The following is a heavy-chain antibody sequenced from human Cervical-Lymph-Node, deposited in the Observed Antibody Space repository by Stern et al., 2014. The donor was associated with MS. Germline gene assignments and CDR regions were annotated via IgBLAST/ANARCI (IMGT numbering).Heavy chain of an antibody. Sequence: EVQLVESGGGVKRPGASLRVSCAASGFTFDDYGISWVRQVPGQGPEWMSAINSNGGSTDYAASVKGRFTISRDNAKKSLYLRMNSLRVEDTAVYHCARAFCTGGVCYSFPFYGMDVWGQGTTVTVSS. J-gene: IGHJ6*02. CDR3: ARAFCTGGVCYSFPFYGMDV. V-gene: IGHV3-20*01. CDR1: GFTFDDYG. D-gene: IGHD2-8*02. CDR2: INSNGGST.